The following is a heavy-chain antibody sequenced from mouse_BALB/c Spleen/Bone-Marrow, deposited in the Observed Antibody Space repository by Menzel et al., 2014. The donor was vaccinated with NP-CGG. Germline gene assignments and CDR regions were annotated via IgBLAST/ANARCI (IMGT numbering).Heavy chain of an antibody. CDR1: GYTFTNYW. CDR2: INPSNGRT. J-gene: IGHJ2*01. V-gene: IGHV1S81*02. Sequence: QVQLKQPGAELVKLGASVKLSCKASGYTFTNYWMHWVKQRPGQGLEWIGEINPSNGRTNYNEKFKSKATLTVDKSSSTAYMQLSSLTSEDSAVYYCARGFDYWGQGTTLTVSS. CDR3: ARGFDY.